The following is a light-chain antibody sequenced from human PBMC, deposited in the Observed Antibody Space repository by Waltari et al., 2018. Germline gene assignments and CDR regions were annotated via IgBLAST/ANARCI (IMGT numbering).Light chain of an antibody. J-gene: IGLJ2*01. V-gene: IGLV2-23*02. CDR3: CSYLERTV. Sequence: QSALTQPASVSGSPGQSITISCAGTSSDVGGYDLVSWYQHHPDKAPKLPIYAVTKRPSGVSNRFSGSKSGNTASLTIAGLQAEDEATYYCCSYLERTVFGGGTKLTVL. CDR2: AVT. CDR1: SSDVGGYDL.